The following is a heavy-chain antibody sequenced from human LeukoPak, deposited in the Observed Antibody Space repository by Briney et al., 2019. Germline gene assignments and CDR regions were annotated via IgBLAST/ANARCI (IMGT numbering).Heavy chain of an antibody. CDR3: ARQETSSYNGAFDI. CDR1: GFTFSSYW. CDR2: IKQDGSEK. V-gene: IGHV3-7*01. D-gene: IGHD1-26*01. Sequence: SGGSLRLSCAASGFTFSSYWLSWVRQAPGKGREWWANIKQDGSEKYYVDSVKGRFTISRDNAKNSLYLQMNSLRADDTAVYHCARQETSSYNGAFDIWGQGTMVTVSS. J-gene: IGHJ3*02.